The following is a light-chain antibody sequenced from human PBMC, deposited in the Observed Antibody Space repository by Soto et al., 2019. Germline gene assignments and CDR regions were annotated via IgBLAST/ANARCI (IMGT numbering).Light chain of an antibody. CDR2: EVS. CDR1: SSDVGRYTS. V-gene: IGLV2-8*01. J-gene: IGLJ1*01. CDR3: SSYAGSNNHV. Sequence: QSALTQPPSESGSPGQSVTVSCTGTSSDVGRYTSVFWFQQHPGKVPKLMIYEVSKRPSGVPDRFSGSKSGNTASLTASGLQAEDEAEYYCSSYAGSNNHVFGSGTKLTVL.